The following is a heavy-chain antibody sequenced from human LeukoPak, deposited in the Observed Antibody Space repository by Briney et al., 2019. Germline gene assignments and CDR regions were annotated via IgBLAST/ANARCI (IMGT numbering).Heavy chain of an antibody. D-gene: IGHD2-15*01. CDR3: ARAVCSGGSCYFDY. V-gene: IGHV4-30-2*01. J-gene: IGHJ4*02. CDR2: IYHSGST. Sequence: SQTLSLTCAVSGGSISSGGYSWSWIRQPPGKGLEWIGYIYHSGSTYYNPSLKSRVTISVDRSKNQFSLKLRSVTAADTAVYYCARAVCSGGSCYFDYWGQGTLVTVSS. CDR1: GGSISSGGYS.